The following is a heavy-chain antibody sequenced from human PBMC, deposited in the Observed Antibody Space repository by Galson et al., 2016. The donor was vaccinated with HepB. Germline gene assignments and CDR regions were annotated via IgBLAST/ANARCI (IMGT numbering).Heavy chain of an antibody. D-gene: IGHD2-15*01. Sequence: SLRLSCAASGFTFSSYGFYWVRQTPGKGLEWVAVISYEGSNKYYADSVKGRFIISRDNSRTTVYLQIDSLRSEDTAVYYCARDPASRYCTGGSCYALRGDVWGQGTTVTVSS. V-gene: IGHV3-30*14. J-gene: IGHJ6*02. CDR2: ISYEGSNK. CDR3: ARDPASRYCTGGSCYALRGDV. CDR1: GFTFSSYG.